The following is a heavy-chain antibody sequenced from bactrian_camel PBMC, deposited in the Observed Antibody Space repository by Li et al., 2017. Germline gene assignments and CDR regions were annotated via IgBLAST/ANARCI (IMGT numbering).Heavy chain of an antibody. V-gene: IGHV3S40*01. Sequence: VQLVESGGGLVQPGGSLRLSCAASGFTFSTYPMSWVRQAPGKGLEWVSRIDSRGVWTYYVDSVKGRFTISRDNAKNTVYLQMNSLKPEDTAEYFCAGEFRDYRSNMCWGQGTQVTVS. D-gene: IGHD4*01. CDR3: AGEFRDYRSNMC. J-gene: IGHJ4*01. CDR2: IDSRGVWT. CDR1: GFTFSTYP.